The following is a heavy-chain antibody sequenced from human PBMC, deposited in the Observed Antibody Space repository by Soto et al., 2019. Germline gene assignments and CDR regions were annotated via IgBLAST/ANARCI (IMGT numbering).Heavy chain of an antibody. CDR3: ASTLNKYYYDSSGYHYFDY. J-gene: IGHJ4*02. CDR2: IIPIFGTA. CDR1: GGTFSSYA. V-gene: IGHV1-69*01. Sequence: QVQLVQSGAEVKKPGSSLKVSCKASGGTFSSYAISWVRQAPGQGLEWMGGIIPIFGTANYAQKFQGRVTITADESTSTAYMELSSLRSEDTAVYYCASTLNKYYYDSSGYHYFDYWGQGTLVTVSS. D-gene: IGHD3-22*01.